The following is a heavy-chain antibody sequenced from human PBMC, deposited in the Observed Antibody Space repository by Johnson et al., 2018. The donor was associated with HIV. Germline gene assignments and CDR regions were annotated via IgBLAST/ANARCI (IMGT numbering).Heavy chain of an antibody. D-gene: IGHD4-17*01. CDR2: IYSGCNT. J-gene: IGHJ3*02. V-gene: IGHV3-66*03. CDR1: GFTVSSNY. CDR3: ARPGGDYSAFDI. Sequence: EVQLVESGGGLIQPGGSLRLSCAASGFTVSSNYMSWVRQAPGKGLEWVSVIYSGCNTYYADPVKGRFTISRDNSKNTLYLKMNSLRAEDTAVYYCARPGGDYSAFDIWGQGTMVTVSS.